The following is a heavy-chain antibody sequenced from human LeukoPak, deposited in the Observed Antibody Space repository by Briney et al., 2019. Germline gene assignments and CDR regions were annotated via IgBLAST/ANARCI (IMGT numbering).Heavy chain of an antibody. CDR1: GFTFTSYA. J-gene: IGHJ4*02. CDR2: INGGGTST. CDR3: AKDHGRDYYGSGRYDY. Sequence: GGSLRLSCAASGFTFTSYAMTWVRQAPGKGLEWVSVINGGGTSTDYADSVKGRFTISRDNSKNTLYLQMNSLRAEDTAIYYCAKDHGRDYYGSGRYDYWGQGTLVTVSS. V-gene: IGHV3-23*01. D-gene: IGHD3-10*01.